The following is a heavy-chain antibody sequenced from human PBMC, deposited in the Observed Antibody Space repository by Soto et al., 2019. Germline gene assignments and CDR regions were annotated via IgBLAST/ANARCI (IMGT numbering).Heavy chain of an antibody. Sequence: VKVSCKASGGTFSSYAISWVRQAPGQGLVWMGGIIPIFGTANYAQKFQGRVTITADESTSTAYMELSSLRSEDTAVYYCARVYCSSTSCYSYYYYGMDVWGQGTTVTVSS. D-gene: IGHD2-2*02. CDR2: IIPIFGTA. CDR1: GGTFSSYA. J-gene: IGHJ6*02. CDR3: ARVYCSSTSCYSYYYYGMDV. V-gene: IGHV1-69*13.